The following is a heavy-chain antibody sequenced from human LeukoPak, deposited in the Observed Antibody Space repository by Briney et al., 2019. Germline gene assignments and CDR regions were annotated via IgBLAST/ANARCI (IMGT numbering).Heavy chain of an antibody. CDR1: GFTFSSYG. D-gene: IGHD6-19*01. V-gene: IGHV3-30*18. CDR3: AKDQQWLVRNDAFDI. Sequence: GRSLRLSCAASGFTFSSYGMHWVRQAPGKGLEWVAVISYDGSNKYYADSVKGRFTISRDNYKNTLYLQMNSLRAEDTAVYYCAKDQQWLVRNDAFDIWGQGTMVTVSS. CDR2: ISYDGSNK. J-gene: IGHJ3*02.